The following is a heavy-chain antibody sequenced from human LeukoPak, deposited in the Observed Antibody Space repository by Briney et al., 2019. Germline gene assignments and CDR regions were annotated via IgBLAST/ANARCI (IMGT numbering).Heavy chain of an antibody. D-gene: IGHD2-2*01. CDR1: GGTFSSYA. CDR2: IIPIFGTA. V-gene: IGHV1-69*13. Sequence: ASVKVSCKASGGTFSSYAISWVRQAPGQGLEWMGGIIPIFGTANYAQKFQGRVTITADESTSTAYMDLSRLTSDDTAVYYCARAYCSTTTCPRGYYHYSVDVWGKGTTVTVSS. J-gene: IGHJ6*03. CDR3: ARAYCSTTTCPRGYYHYSVDV.